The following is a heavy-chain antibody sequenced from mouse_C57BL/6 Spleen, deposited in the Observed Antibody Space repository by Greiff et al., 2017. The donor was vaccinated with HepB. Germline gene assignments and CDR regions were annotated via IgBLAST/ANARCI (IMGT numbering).Heavy chain of an antibody. Sequence: EVQLQQSGPELVKPGASVKMSCKASGYTFTDYNMHWVKQSHGKSLEWIGYINPNNGGTSYNQKFKGKATLTVNKSSSTAYMELRSLTSEDSAVYYCASIYGYDEYFDVWGTGTTVTVSS. J-gene: IGHJ1*03. V-gene: IGHV1-22*01. CDR2: INPNNGGT. CDR3: ASIYGYDEYFDV. CDR1: GYTFTDYN. D-gene: IGHD2-2*01.